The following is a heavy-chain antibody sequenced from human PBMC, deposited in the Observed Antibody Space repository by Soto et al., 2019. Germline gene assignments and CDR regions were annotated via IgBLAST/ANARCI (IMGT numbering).Heavy chain of an antibody. Sequence: SETLSLTCTVSGGSIGSSSYYWGWIRQSPGKGLEWIGNIYHSGNTFYNPSLQSRVAISVDTSKNQFYLHLSSVTAADTAIFYCASIAAPGTTHFDFWGQGTLVTV. D-gene: IGHD6-13*01. CDR3: ASIAAPGTTHFDF. CDR2: IYHSGNT. CDR1: GGSIGSSSYY. V-gene: IGHV4-39*01. J-gene: IGHJ4*02.